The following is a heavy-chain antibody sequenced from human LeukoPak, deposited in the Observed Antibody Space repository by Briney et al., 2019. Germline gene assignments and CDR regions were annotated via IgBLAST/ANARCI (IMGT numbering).Heavy chain of an antibody. CDR2: ISSSSSYI. CDR3: ARDLYYGSGSLDY. V-gene: IGHV3-21*01. Sequence: GSLRLSCAASGFTFSSYSMNWVRQAPGKGLEWVSSISSSSSYIYYVDSVKGRFTISRDNAKNSLYLQMNSLRAEDTAVYYCARDLYYGSGSLDYWGQGTLVTVSS. CDR1: GFTFSSYS. D-gene: IGHD3-10*01. J-gene: IGHJ4*02.